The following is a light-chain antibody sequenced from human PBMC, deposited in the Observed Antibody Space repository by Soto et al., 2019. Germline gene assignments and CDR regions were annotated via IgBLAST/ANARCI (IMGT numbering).Light chain of an antibody. CDR1: QDISNY. CDR2: DAS. V-gene: IGKV1-33*01. J-gene: IGKJ3*01. CDR3: QQYLNSLT. Sequence: DIQMTQSPSSLSASVGDRVTITCQASQDISNYLNWYQQKPGKAPKLLIYDASNLATGVPSRFSGSKSGTDFTFTISGLQPEDIATYYCQQYLNSLTFGPGTKVDIK.